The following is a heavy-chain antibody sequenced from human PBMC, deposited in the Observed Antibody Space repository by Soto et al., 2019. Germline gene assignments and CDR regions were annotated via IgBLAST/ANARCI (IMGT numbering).Heavy chain of an antibody. CDR2: INAGNGST. CDR3: ARGVGAPDY. Sequence: QVQLVQSGAEEKKPGASVKVSCKASGYTFTSYTMNWVRQAPGQRLEWMGWINAGNGSTKYSQKFQGRVTITRDTSGITAYMELSILTSEDTAVYYCARGVGAPDYWGQGTLVTVSS. J-gene: IGHJ4*02. D-gene: IGHD1-26*01. V-gene: IGHV1-3*05. CDR1: GYTFTSYT.